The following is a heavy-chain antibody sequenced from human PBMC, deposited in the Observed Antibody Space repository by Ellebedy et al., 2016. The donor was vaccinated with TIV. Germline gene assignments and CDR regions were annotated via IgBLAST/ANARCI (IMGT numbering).Heavy chain of an antibody. CDR2: IKQDGSEK. J-gene: IGHJ4*02. Sequence: GESLKISCGTSGFTFSNYWMSWVRQAPGKGLEWVANIKQDGSEKYYVDSVKGRFSISRDNAKKSLYLQMNSLRDEDTAVYYCARDQWLGRAYYFDSWGQGTLVTVSS. CDR3: ARDQWLGRAYYFDS. V-gene: IGHV3-7*01. D-gene: IGHD6-19*01. CDR1: GFTFSNYW.